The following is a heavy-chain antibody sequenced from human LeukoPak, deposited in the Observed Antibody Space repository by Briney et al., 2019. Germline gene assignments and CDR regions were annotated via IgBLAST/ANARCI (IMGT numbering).Heavy chain of an antibody. Sequence: GGSLRLPCAASGFTFSSYAMHWVRQAPGEGLEWVAVISYDGSNKYYADSVKGRFTISRDNSKNTLYLQMNSLRAEDTAVYYCARNPPQVYYYYYYGMDVWGQGTTVTVSS. D-gene: IGHD1-14*01. CDR3: ARNPPQVYYYYYYGMDV. J-gene: IGHJ6*02. CDR1: GFTFSSYA. V-gene: IGHV3-30-3*01. CDR2: ISYDGSNK.